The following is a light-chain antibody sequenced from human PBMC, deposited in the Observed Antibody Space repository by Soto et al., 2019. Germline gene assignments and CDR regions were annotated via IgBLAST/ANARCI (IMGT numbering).Light chain of an antibody. CDR1: QDITNW. J-gene: IGKJ4*01. Sequence: DIQMTQSPSSVSASVGDRFTITCRSSQDITNWLAWYQQRPGKAPKLLIYAASSLQSGVPSRFRGSASGTDFSLTISSLQPEDFATYYCKQSKSFPLTFGGGTKVDIK. V-gene: IGKV1-12*01. CDR2: AAS. CDR3: KQSKSFPLT.